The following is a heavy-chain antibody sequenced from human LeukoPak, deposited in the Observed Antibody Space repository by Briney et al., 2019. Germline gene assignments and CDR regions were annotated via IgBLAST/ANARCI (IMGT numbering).Heavy chain of an antibody. CDR3: ARDSSLDYYGSGSYSYYYYGMDV. Sequence: ASVKVSCKASGYTFTSYGISWVRQVPGQGLEWMGWISAYNGNTNYAQKLQGRVTMTTDTSTSTAYMELRSLRSDDMAVYYCARDSSLDYYGSGSYSYYYYGMDVWGQGTTVTVSS. J-gene: IGHJ6*02. D-gene: IGHD3-10*01. CDR2: ISAYNGNT. CDR1: GYTFTSYG. V-gene: IGHV1-18*03.